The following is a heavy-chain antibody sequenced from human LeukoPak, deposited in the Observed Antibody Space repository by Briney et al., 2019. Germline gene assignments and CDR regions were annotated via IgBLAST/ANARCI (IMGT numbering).Heavy chain of an antibody. CDR1: GGTFSSYA. V-gene: IGHV1-69*05. CDR2: IIPIFGTA. CDR3: ARDRDSSGYYRHDAFDI. Sequence: LEASVKVSCKASGGTFSSYAISWVRQAPGQGLEWMGGIIPIFGTANYAQKFQGRVTITTDESTSTAYMELSSLRSEDTAVYYCARDRDSSGYYRHDAFDIWGQGTMVTVSS. D-gene: IGHD3-22*01. J-gene: IGHJ3*02.